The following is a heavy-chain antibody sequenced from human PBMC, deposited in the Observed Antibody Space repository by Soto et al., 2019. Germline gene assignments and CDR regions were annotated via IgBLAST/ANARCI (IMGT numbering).Heavy chain of an antibody. CDR1: GGTFSSSA. D-gene: IGHD4-4*01. V-gene: IGHV1-69*12. CDR3: ARDNDRLQLGGNYYYILDV. J-gene: IGHJ6*02. Sequence: QVQLVQSGAEMKEPGSSVKVSCKTSGGTFSSSAISWLRQAPGQGLEWMGGIIPLFRTPDYEQKFQGRVTIAADESTSTAYMELISLRSEDTAVYYCARDNDRLQLGGNYYYILDVWGQGTTITVSS. CDR2: IIPLFRTP.